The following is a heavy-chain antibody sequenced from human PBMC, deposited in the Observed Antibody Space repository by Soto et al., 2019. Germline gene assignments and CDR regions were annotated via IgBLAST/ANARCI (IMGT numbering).Heavy chain of an antibody. CDR1: GFTFSNYW. CDR2: TKSDGSGT. CDR3: ARGGFDYGPGRMDV. Sequence: EVQLVESGGGLLQPGGSLTLSCTASGFTFSNYWMHWVRQAPGKGLVWVSRTKSDGSGTSYTDSVKGRFTISRDNASNTVYLQLSNLRAEDTAVYYCARGGFDYGPGRMDVWSKGTTVIVSS. J-gene: IGHJ6*04. D-gene: IGHD3-10*01. V-gene: IGHV3-74*01.